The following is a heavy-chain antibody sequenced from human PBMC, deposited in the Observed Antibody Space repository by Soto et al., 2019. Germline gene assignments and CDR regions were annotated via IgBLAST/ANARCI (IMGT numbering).Heavy chain of an antibody. Sequence: PGGSLRLSCAASGFTFTRYSMNWVRQAPGKGLEWVSSISNTTNYIYYADSMKGRFTVSRDNAKNSVYLEMNSLSAEDTALYYCARESEDLTSNFDYWGQGTLVTVYS. CDR3: ARESEDLTSNFDY. V-gene: IGHV3-21*01. J-gene: IGHJ4*02. CDR2: ISNTTNYI. CDR1: GFTFTRYS.